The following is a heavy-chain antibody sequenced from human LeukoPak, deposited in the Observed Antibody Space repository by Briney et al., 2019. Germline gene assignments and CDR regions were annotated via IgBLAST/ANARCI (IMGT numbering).Heavy chain of an antibody. D-gene: IGHD6-19*01. J-gene: IGHJ4*02. CDR1: GGSFSGYY. Sequence: SETLSLTCAVYGGSFSGYYWSWIRQHPGKGLEWIGEINHSGSTNYNPSLKSRVTISVDTSKNQFSLKLSSVTAADTAVYYCARGRIAVAGTLVDYWGQGTLVTVSS. CDR2: INHSGST. V-gene: IGHV4-34*01. CDR3: ARGRIAVAGTLVDY.